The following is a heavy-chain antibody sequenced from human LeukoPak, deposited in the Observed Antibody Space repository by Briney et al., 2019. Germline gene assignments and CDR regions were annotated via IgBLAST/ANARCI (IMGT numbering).Heavy chain of an antibody. V-gene: IGHV1-69*06. Sequence: SVKVSCKASGGTFSSYAISWVRQAPGQGLDWMGGIIPIFCTANYAQKFQGRVTITAHKSTSTAYMELSSLRSEDTAVYYCATDTAGVNYFDYWGQGTLVTVSS. CDR2: IIPIFCTA. D-gene: IGHD5-18*01. J-gene: IGHJ4*02. CDR1: GGTFSSYA. CDR3: ATDTAGVNYFDY.